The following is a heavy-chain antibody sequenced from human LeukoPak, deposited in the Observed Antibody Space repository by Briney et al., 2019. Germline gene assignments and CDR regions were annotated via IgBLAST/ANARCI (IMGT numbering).Heavy chain of an antibody. CDR1: GFIYSNYG. Sequence: GGSLRLSCAASGFIYSNYGMNWVRQAPGKGLEWVAFIRPEGSGYSYADSVEGGFTISRDNSKNPLYLQMNTLRPEDTAVYYCGKHNSASDYWGQGTLVTVSS. V-gene: IGHV3-30*02. CDR3: GKHNSASDY. D-gene: IGHD1-26*01. CDR2: IRPEGSGY. J-gene: IGHJ4*02.